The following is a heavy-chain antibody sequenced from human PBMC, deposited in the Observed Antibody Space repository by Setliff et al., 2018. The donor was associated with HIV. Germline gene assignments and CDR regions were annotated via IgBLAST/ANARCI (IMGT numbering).Heavy chain of an antibody. CDR1: GGSISNGDHY. CDR2: IGGHGSII. CDR3: AAVPWGHSSLIIDH. D-gene: IGHD3-16*01. Sequence: LSLTCTVSGGSISNGDHYWAWIRQSPGKGLEWISFIGGHGSIIHYADSVKGRFTISRDNAKNSVYLQMHSLRVEDTAVYYCAAVPWGHSSLIIDHWGQGTPVTVSS. J-gene: IGHJ4*02. V-gene: IGHV3-11*04.